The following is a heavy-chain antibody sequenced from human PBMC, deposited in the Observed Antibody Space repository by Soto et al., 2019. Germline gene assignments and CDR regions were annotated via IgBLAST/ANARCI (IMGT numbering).Heavy chain of an antibody. Sequence: GAPVKLSCKASGDRFASYAMRWVRQAPGQRLEWMGWINAGNGNTKYSQKFQGRVTITRDTSASTAYMELSSLRSEDTAVYYCARTTPYYYYYGMDVWGQGTTVTVSS. CDR1: GDRFASYA. D-gene: IGHD1-1*01. J-gene: IGHJ6*02. CDR3: ARTTPYYYYYGMDV. CDR2: INAGNGNT. V-gene: IGHV1-3*01.